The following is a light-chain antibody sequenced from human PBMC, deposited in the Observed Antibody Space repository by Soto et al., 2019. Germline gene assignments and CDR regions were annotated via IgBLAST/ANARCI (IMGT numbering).Light chain of an antibody. V-gene: IGKV1-5*03. CDR3: QQYKAYTYT. J-gene: IGKJ2*01. Sequence: DIQMTQSPSTLSASVGDRVTITCRASQSISSWLAWYQQKPGKAPNRLIYKASNLESGVPSRFSGSGSGTEFTLTISRLQPDDSATYYCQQYKAYTYTFGQGTKLEIK. CDR2: KAS. CDR1: QSISSW.